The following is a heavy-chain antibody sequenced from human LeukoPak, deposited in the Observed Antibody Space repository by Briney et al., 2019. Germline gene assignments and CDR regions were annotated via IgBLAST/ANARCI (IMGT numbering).Heavy chain of an antibody. CDR3: ARGPSRPRYYYYMDV. J-gene: IGHJ6*03. CDR1: GGTFSSYA. CDR2: IIPIFVTT. V-gene: IGHV1-69*05. Sequence: ASVKVSCKASGGTFSSYAISWVRQAPGQGLEWMGGIIPIFVTTNYAQRFQGRVTITTDKSTSTAYMELSSLTSEDTAVYYCARGPSRPRYYYYMDVWGRGTTVTVSS.